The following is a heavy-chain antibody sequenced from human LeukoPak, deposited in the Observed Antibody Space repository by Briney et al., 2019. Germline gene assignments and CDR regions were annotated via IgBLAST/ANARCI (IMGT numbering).Heavy chain of an antibody. CDR1: GFTFSSYS. D-gene: IGHD6-13*01. J-gene: IGHJ6*02. Sequence: GGSLRLSCAASGFTFSSYSMNWVRQAPGKGLEWVSSISSSSSYIYYADSVKGRFTISRDNAKNSLYLQMNSLRAEDKAVYYCARGEGAAGLFFYYYYGKGVVGQGNTVTV. V-gene: IGHV3-21*01. CDR2: ISSSSSYI. CDR3: ARGEGAAGLFFYYYYGKGV.